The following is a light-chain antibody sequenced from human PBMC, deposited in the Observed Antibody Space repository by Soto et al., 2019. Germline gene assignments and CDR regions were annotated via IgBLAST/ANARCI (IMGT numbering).Light chain of an antibody. Sequence: QSVLTQPPSVSGAPGQMVTISCTGSYSNIGAGYDVHWYQQLPGTAPKLLIYGNSNQPSGFPDRFSGSKSGSSASLAITGLQAEDAADYYCQSYANNLSGSVFGGGTKLTVL. J-gene: IGLJ2*01. CDR3: QSYANNLSGSV. CDR1: YSNIGAGYD. V-gene: IGLV1-40*01. CDR2: GNS.